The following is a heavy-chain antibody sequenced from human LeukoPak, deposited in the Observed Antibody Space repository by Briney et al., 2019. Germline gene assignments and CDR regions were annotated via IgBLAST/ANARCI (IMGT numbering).Heavy chain of an antibody. CDR1: EFTFDDYI. CDR2: MSWTSGSI. J-gene: IGHJ6*02. CDR3: ARSSGSYDGYYGVEV. D-gene: IGHD6-19*01. Sequence: GGSLRLSSGVSEFTFDDYIIHCVREGPGKSLEWVAAMSWTSGSIAYADSVKGRFNISRDNAQSSLYLQMNSLRAEDTAFYYCARSSGSYDGYYGVEVWGQGTTVIVSS. V-gene: IGHV3-9*01.